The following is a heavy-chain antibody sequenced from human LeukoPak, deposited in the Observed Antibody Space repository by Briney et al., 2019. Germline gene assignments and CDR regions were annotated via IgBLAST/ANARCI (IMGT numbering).Heavy chain of an antibody. D-gene: IGHD6-13*01. CDR3: ARPSYTSSRFAL. CDR2: MNSDGSVR. CDR1: GFTFSSSW. J-gene: IGHJ3*01. Sequence: GGSLRLSCAASGFTFSSSWMRWVRQVPGKGLLWVSRMNSDGSVRTYADSVKGRFTISRDNAKNTLYLQMNSLRAEDTAVYYCARPSYTSSRFALWGQGTMVTVSS. V-gene: IGHV3-74*01.